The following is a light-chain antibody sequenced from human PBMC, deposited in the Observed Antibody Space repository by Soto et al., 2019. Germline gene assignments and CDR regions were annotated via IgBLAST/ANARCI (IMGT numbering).Light chain of an antibody. CDR2: DAS. V-gene: IGKV3-11*01. J-gene: IGKJ3*01. CDR1: QSVYSY. CDR3: QQRSDWPLT. Sequence: IVLTQSPATLSLSPGERATLSCRASQSVYSYLAWYQQKPGQAPRLLIYDASNRATGIPARFSGSGSGTDFTLTISNLEPEDFAVYYCQQRSDWPLTFGPGTKVDI.